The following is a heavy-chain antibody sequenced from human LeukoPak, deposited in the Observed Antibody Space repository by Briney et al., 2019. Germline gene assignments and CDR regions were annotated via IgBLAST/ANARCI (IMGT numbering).Heavy chain of an antibody. V-gene: IGHV1-24*01. J-gene: IGHJ2*01. D-gene: IGHD6-6*01. CDR3: VTDRARLFWYFDV. CDR2: SDPEDGET. CDR1: GSTLSDLS. Sequence: GASVKASCKVSGSTLSDLSIHWVRQAPGKGLEYVGGSDPEDGETFHAQNFQGRITMTEDTSIDTAYMELSSLRSEDTAVYYCVTDRARLFWYFDVWGRGTLVTVSS.